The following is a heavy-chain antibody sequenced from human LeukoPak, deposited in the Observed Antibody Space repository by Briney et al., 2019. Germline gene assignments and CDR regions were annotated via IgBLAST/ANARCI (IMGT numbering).Heavy chain of an antibody. Sequence: PSETLSLTRTVSGDSVSIGSYYWSWIRHPPGKGLEWIGYIYYRGSTNYNPSLKSRVTISVDTSKNQFSLKLSSVTAADTAVYYCARGGAMVFLEVRYYYYGMDVWGKGTTVTVSS. CDR1: GDSVSIGSYY. CDR2: IYYRGST. CDR3: ARGGAMVFLEVRYYYYGMDV. J-gene: IGHJ6*04. V-gene: IGHV4-61*01. D-gene: IGHD5-18*01.